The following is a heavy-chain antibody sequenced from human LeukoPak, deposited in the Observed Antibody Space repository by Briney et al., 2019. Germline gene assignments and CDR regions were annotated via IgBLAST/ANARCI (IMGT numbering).Heavy chain of an antibody. D-gene: IGHD3-10*01. CDR2: IHHSGSS. Sequence: PSQTLSLTCTVSADSLSSGGHYWAWIRQLPGKGLESIGFIHHSGSSRHNPSLKDRVAISVDASRKQFALRLSSVTAADTAIYYCARGGNRFGGFYFDYWGQGVQVIVSS. J-gene: IGHJ4*02. V-gene: IGHV4-31*03. CDR1: ADSLSSGGHY. CDR3: ARGGNRFGGFYFDY.